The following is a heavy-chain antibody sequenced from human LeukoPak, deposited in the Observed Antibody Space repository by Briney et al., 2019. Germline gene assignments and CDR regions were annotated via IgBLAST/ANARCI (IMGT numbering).Heavy chain of an antibody. CDR3: ARGTVSGADYYYMDV. CDR1: GYTFTSYG. V-gene: IGHV1-18*01. CDR2: ISGSSGNT. Sequence: ASVKVSCKASGYTFTSYGINWVRQAPGQGLEWMGWISGSSGNTKYAQKLQGRVTMTTDTSTRTAYMELRSLTSDDTAVYHCARGTVSGADYYYMDVWGKGTTVTVSS. J-gene: IGHJ6*03. D-gene: IGHD4-11*01.